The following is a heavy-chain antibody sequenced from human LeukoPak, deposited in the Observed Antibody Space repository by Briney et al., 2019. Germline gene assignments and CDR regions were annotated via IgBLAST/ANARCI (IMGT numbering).Heavy chain of an antibody. CDR1: GYSISSGYY. CDR2: IYHSGGT. CDR3: ARATGVAGTVEDY. D-gene: IGHD6-19*01. Sequence: PSETLSLTCTVSGYSISSGYYWGWIRQPPGKGLEWIGSIYHSGGTYYNPSLKSRVTISVDTSKNQFSLKLSSVTAADTAVYYCARATGVAGTVEDYWGQGTLVTVSS. V-gene: IGHV4-38-2*02. J-gene: IGHJ4*02.